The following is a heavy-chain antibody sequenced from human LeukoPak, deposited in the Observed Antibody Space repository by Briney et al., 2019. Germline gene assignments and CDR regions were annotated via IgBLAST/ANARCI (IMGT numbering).Heavy chain of an antibody. CDR3: ARGRPHGNDY. J-gene: IGHJ4*02. D-gene: IGHD4-23*01. V-gene: IGHV3-74*01. CDR1: GFTFSSYW. CDR2: IASDGSST. Sequence: PGGSLRLSCAASGFTFSSYWMNWVRQAPGKGLVWVSRIASDGSSTTYADSVKGRFSISRDNAKNTLYLQMKSLRVEDTAVYYCARGRPHGNDYWGQGTLVTVSS.